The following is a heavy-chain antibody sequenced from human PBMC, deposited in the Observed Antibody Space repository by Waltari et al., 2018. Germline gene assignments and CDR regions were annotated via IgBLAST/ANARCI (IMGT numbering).Heavy chain of an antibody. CDR3: ARLELETFDY. J-gene: IGHJ4*02. V-gene: IGHV4-39*01. Sequence: QLQLQESGPGLVKPSETLSLTCTVSGGSTSSSSYYWGWIRQPPGKGLEWIGSIYYSGSTYYNPSLKSRVTISVDTSKNQFSLKLSSVTAADTAVYYCARLELETFDYWGQGTLVTVSS. D-gene: IGHD3-3*01. CDR1: GGSTSSSSYY. CDR2: IYYSGST.